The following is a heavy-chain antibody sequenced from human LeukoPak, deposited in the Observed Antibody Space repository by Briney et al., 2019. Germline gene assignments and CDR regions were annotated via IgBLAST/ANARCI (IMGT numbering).Heavy chain of an antibody. CDR1: GFMFRSYG. J-gene: IGHJ4*02. CDR2: IWVNGINK. CDR3: ARDQYDTWSRRGNFDS. V-gene: IGHV3-33*01. D-gene: IGHD3-3*01. Sequence: GRSLRLSCAASGFMFRSYGMHWVRQAPGKGLEWVAVIWVNGINKYYADSVRGRFTISRDNSKNTLYLEMNSLRVEDTAVFYCARDQYDTWSRRGNFDSWGQGTLVIVSS.